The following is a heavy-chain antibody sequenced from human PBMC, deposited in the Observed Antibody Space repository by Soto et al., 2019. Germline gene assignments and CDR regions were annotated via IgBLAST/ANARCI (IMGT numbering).Heavy chain of an antibody. CDR2: ISGSGGST. D-gene: IGHD3-3*01. V-gene: IGHV3-23*01. CDR3: AKDGRYYEWFDH. CDR1: VFTFSSYS. J-gene: IGHJ5*02. Sequence: PXESLRLSFSASVFTFSSYSMIWVRQAPGKGLEWVSAISGSGGSTYYADSVKGRFTISRDNSKNTLYLQMNSLRAEDTAVYYCAKDGRYYEWFDHWGQGTLVTVSS.